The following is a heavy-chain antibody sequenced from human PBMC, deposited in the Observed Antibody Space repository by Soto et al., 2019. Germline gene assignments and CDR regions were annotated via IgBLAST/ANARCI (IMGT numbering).Heavy chain of an antibody. Sequence: TLSLPCTVSGGYISSGGYYWSWIRQHPGKGLEWIGYIYYSGGTYYNPSLKSRVTISVDTSKNQFSLKQSSVTAADTAVYYCAREQVYSSSSGDYYYYYGMDVWGQGTTVTVSS. D-gene: IGHD6-6*01. CDR2: IYYSGGT. CDR3: AREQVYSSSSGDYYYYYGMDV. J-gene: IGHJ6*02. V-gene: IGHV4-31*03. CDR1: GGYISSGGYY.